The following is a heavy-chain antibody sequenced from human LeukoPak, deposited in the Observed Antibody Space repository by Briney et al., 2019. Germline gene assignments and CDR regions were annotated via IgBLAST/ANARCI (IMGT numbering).Heavy chain of an antibody. J-gene: IGHJ4*02. Sequence: GSVQVSCQASGYTFTSYGISWVRQAPGQGLEWMGWISAYNGNTNYAQKLQGRVTMTTDTSTSTAYMELRSLRSDDTAVYYCARGTPLVWELQPFDYWGQGTLVTVSS. D-gene: IGHD1-26*01. V-gene: IGHV1-18*01. CDR3: ARGTPLVWELQPFDY. CDR1: GYTFTSYG. CDR2: ISAYNGNT.